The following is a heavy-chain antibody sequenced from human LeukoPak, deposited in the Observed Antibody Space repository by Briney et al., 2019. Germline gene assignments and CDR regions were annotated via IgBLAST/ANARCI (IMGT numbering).Heavy chain of an antibody. CDR2: IYYSGST. D-gene: IGHD5-18*01. J-gene: IGHJ4*02. CDR1: GGSISNYY. V-gene: IGHV4-59*08. Sequence: SETLSLTCTVSGGSISNYYWSWIRQPPGKGLEWIGYIYYSGSTNYNPSLKSRVTISVDTSKNQFSLKLSSVTAADTAVYYCAGAGYSYGFLGNGYWGQGTLVTVSS. CDR3: AGAGYSYGFLGNGY.